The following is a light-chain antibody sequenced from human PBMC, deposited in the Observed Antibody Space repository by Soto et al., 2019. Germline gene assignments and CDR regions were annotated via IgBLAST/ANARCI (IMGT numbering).Light chain of an antibody. Sequence: QSVLTQPPSVSAAPGQTVTISCSGSSSNIGNNYVSWYQHLPGTAPKLLIFQNNKRPSGIFDRFSGSKSGTSATLAITGLQTGDEADYYCGTWDSSLSAHGVFGGGTKVTVL. V-gene: IGLV1-51*02. CDR3: GTWDSSLSAHGV. J-gene: IGLJ3*02. CDR2: QNN. CDR1: SSNIGNNY.